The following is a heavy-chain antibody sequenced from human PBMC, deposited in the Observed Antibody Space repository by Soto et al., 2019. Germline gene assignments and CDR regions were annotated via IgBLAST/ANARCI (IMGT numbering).Heavy chain of an antibody. Sequence: QVQLVESGGGVVQPGRSLRLSCAASGFPFSTYAMHWVRQAPGKGLEWVAVVSYDGRQKYHGDSVKGRFSISRDNSKNTLYLPMNGLRFEDSAIYYCSKVAVQYFDWLSGGIYSWGQGTLVTVSS. D-gene: IGHD3-9*01. CDR1: GFPFSTYA. CDR3: SKVAVQYFDWLSGGIYS. V-gene: IGHV3-30*18. CDR2: VSYDGRQK. J-gene: IGHJ4*02.